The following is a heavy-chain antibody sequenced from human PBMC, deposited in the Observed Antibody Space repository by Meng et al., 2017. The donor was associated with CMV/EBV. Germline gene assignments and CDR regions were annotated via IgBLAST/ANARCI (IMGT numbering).Heavy chain of an antibody. CDR3: ARGGYGSGVPYGMDV. J-gene: IGHJ6*02. V-gene: IGHV1-8*03. CDR2: MNPNSGNT. CDR1: RYTFTSYD. D-gene: IGHD3-10*01. Sequence: ASVKVSCKASRYTFTSYDINWVRQATGQGLEWMGWMNPNSGNTGYAQKFQGRVTITRNTSISTAYKELSSLRSEDTAVYYCARGGYGSGVPYGMDVWGQGTTVTVSS.